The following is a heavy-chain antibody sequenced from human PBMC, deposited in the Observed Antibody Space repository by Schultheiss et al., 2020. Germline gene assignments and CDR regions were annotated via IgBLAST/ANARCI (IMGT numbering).Heavy chain of an antibody. CDR3: ARDYCSSTSCYYYYGMDV. V-gene: IGHV3-21*01. CDR1: GFTFSSYS. D-gene: IGHD2-2*01. J-gene: IGHJ6*02. CDR2: ISSSSSYI. Sequence: GGSLRLSCAASGFTFSSYSKNWVRQAPGKGLEWVSSISSSSSYIYYADSVKGRFTISRDNAKNSLYLQMNSLRAEDTAVYYCARDYCSSTSCYYYYGMDVWGQGTTVTVSS.